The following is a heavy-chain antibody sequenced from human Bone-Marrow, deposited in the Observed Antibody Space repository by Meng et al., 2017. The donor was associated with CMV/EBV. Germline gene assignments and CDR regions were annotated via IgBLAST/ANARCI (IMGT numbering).Heavy chain of an antibody. Sequence: ASVKVSCKASGDTFTSYDINWVRQATGQGLEWMGWMNPNSGITGYAQKFQGRVTITRNNSISTAYMELSSLRSEDTAVYYCARTKQYCGIPCCQTSSYNRLDVWGQGTTVTVSS. J-gene: IGHJ6*02. CDR3: ARTKQYCGIPCCQTSSYNRLDV. V-gene: IGHV1-8*03. CDR2: MNPNSGIT. D-gene: IGHD2-2*01. CDR1: GDTFTSYD.